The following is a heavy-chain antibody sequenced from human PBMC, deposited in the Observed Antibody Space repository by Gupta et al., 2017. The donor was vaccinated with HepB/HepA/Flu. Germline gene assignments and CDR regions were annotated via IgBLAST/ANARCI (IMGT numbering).Heavy chain of an antibody. CDR2: ITYTKDS. V-gene: IGHV4-39*01. CDR1: GGSISSTVAS. J-gene: IGHJ5*02. CDR3: ARLPTGFPNWIHP. D-gene: IGHD4-11*01. Sequence: QLQLQESGPGVVTPSEPLSLTCAVSGGSISSTVASWGWIRQSPGKGLEWIGSITYTKDSVYNPSVNGRVTVSVDTSKNQFSLRMRSVTAADTAVYYCARLPTGFPNWIHPWGQGSLVTVSS.